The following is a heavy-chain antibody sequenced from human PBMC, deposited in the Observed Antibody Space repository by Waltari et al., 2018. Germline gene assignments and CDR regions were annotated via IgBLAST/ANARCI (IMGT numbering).Heavy chain of an antibody. CDR3: ARSNSYSPFDY. V-gene: IGHV3-72*01. D-gene: IGHD3-16*02. Sequence: EVQLVESGGGLVQPGGSLRLSCAASGFPFRDHYMDWVRQAPGKGLEWVGRIRNRGNSYTTEYAASGKGRFTISRDDSKNSLYLQMNSLETEDTAVYYCARSNSYSPFDYWGQGILVTVSS. CDR2: IRNRGNSYTT. J-gene: IGHJ4*02. CDR1: GFPFRDHY.